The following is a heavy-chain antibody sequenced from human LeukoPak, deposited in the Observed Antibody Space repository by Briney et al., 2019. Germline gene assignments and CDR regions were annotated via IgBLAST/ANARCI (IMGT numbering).Heavy chain of an antibody. Sequence: SETLSLTCTVSGGSISSYYWSWIRQPAGKGLEWIGRIYTSGSTNYNPSLKSRVTMSVDTSKNQFSLKLSSVTAADTAVYYCAREGITIFGVARNWFDPWGQGTLVTVSS. J-gene: IGHJ5*02. CDR1: GGSISSYY. D-gene: IGHD3-3*01. CDR3: AREGITIFGVARNWFDP. V-gene: IGHV4-4*07. CDR2: IYTSGST.